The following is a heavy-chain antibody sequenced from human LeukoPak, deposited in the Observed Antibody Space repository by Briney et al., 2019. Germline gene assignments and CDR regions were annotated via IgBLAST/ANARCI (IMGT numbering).Heavy chain of an antibody. CDR1: GFTFSSYA. D-gene: IGHD5/OR15-5a*01. CDR2: ISDDGSNK. CDR3: TTDSLRFSRYYFDF. Sequence: GGSLRLACAASGFTFSSYAMHWVRQAPGKGLEWVAVISDDGSNKYYADSVKGRFTISRDNSKNTVYLQMNSLRAEDTAVYFCTTDSLRFSRYYFDFWGQGTLVTVST. J-gene: IGHJ4*02. V-gene: IGHV3-30*03.